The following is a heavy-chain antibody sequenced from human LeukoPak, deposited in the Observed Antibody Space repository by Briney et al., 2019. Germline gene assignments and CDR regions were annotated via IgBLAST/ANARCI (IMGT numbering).Heavy chain of an antibody. D-gene: IGHD6-6*01. CDR3: ARHDAGIAARPFDN. CDR1: GGSISTYY. V-gene: IGHV4-4*09. J-gene: IGHJ4*02. Sequence: SETPSLTCTASGGSISTYYWSWIRRPPGKGLEWIAYIHASGPTNYNPSLKSRIAISVATSKNQFSLKLSSVTAADTAVYYCARHDAGIAARPFDNWGQGTLVTVSS. CDR2: IHASGPT.